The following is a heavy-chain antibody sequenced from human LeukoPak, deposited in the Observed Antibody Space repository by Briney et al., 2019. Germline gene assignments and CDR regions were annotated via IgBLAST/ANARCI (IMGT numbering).Heavy chain of an antibody. D-gene: IGHD3-10*01. CDR2: IYYSGST. CDR3: ARQYYYGSGSYYNSKVYYFDH. CDR1: GGSISSYY. Sequence: SETLSLTCTVSGGSISSYYWRWIRQPPGKGLEWIGYIYYSGSTNYNPSLKSRVTISVDTSKNQFSLKLSSVTAADTAVYYCARQYYYGSGSYYNSKVYYFDHWGQGTLVTVSS. J-gene: IGHJ4*02. V-gene: IGHV4-59*08.